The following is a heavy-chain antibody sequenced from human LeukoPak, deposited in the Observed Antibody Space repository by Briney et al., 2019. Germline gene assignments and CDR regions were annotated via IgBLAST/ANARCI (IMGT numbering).Heavy chain of an antibody. CDR3: ARETGTDAFDI. J-gene: IGHJ3*02. D-gene: IGHD1/OR15-1a*01. V-gene: IGHV3-30-3*01. CDR2: ISHDESNE. CDR1: GFTFRNYA. Sequence: GGSLRLSCAASGFTFRNYAMHWVRQTPGKGLEWVTVISHDESNEYYADSVKDRFTISRDNAKNSLYLQMNSLRAEDTAVYYCARETGTDAFDIWGQGTMVTVSS.